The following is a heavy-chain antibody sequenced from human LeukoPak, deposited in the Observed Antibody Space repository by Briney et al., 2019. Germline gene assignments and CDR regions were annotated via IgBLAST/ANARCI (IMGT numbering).Heavy chain of an antibody. CDR3: ARGAIALSANNWLDP. CDR2: INPSGGST. CDR1: GYTFTSYY. D-gene: IGHD2/OR15-2a*01. J-gene: IGHJ5*02. V-gene: IGHV1-46*01. Sequence: ASVKVSXKASGYTFTSYYMSWVRQAPGQGLEWMGMINPSGGSTTYAQKFQGRVTMARDTSTSTVYMELSSLRSEDTAMYYCARGAIALSANNWLDPWGQGTLVTVSS.